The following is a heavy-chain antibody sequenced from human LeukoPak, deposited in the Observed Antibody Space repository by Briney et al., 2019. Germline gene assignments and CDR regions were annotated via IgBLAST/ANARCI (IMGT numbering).Heavy chain of an antibody. J-gene: IGHJ4*02. Sequence: SETLSLTCTVSGDSISTFYWTWIRQPPGKELEWIGHIYARGGTSYNPSLKSRLTISVDTSKNQFSLKLSSVTAADTAVYYCAIRCSSTSCPLDYWGQGTLVTVSS. D-gene: IGHD2-2*01. V-gene: IGHV4-4*09. CDR3: AIRCSSTSCPLDY. CDR1: GDSISTFY. CDR2: IYARGGT.